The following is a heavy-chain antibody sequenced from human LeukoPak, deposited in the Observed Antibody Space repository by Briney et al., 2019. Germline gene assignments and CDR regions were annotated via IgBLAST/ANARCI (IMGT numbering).Heavy chain of an antibody. CDR3: ARDQGLYDSSGYYPGTYYYYGMDV. CDR1: GFTFSDYY. V-gene: IGHV3-11*01. D-gene: IGHD3-22*01. Sequence: GGSLRLSCAASGFTFSDYYMSWIRQAPGKGLEWVSYISSSGSTIYYADSVKGRFTISRDNAKNSLYLQMNSLRAEDTAVYYCARDQGLYDSSGYYPGTYYYYGMDVWGQGTTVTVSS. CDR2: ISSSGSTI. J-gene: IGHJ6*02.